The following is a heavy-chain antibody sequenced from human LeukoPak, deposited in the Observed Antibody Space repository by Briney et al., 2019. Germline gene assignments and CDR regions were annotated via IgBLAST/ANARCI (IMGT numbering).Heavy chain of an antibody. CDR3: ASFCSSTSCYNNWFDP. J-gene: IGHJ5*02. CDR1: GFIFNNYA. D-gene: IGHD2-2*02. CDR2: IKEDGSEK. V-gene: IGHV3-7*01. Sequence: GGSLKLSCAGSGFIFNNYAMHWVRQAPGKGLEWVANIKEDGSEKYYVDSVKGRFTISRDNAKNSLYLQMNSLRAEDTAVYYCASFCSSTSCYNNWFDPWGQGTLVTVSS.